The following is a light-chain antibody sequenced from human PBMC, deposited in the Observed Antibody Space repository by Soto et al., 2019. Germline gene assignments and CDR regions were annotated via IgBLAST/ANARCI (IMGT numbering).Light chain of an antibody. J-gene: IGKJ4*01. V-gene: IGKV3D-20*01. CDR1: QSITNNF. Sequence: EIVLTQSPATLSLSPGERATLSCGASQSITNNFLAWYQQRPGLAPRLLIYDASNRAAGIPDRFSGSGSGTDFTLTISRLEPEDFAVYYCQQFDKLITFGGGTKVDIK. CDR2: DAS. CDR3: QQFDKLIT.